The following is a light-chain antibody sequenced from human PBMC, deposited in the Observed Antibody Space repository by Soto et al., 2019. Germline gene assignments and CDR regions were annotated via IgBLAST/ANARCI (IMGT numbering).Light chain of an antibody. CDR2: GAS. J-gene: IGKJ1*01. CDR3: QHYNHGTPTST. CDR1: QSVSSK. Sequence: EIVMTQSPATLSVSPGERATLSCRASQSVSSKLAWYQQKPGQAPRVLIYGASTRGTGIPARFSGSESGTEYAPTVSSLQSKDFAVYYCQHYNHGTPTSTFGQGTRVE. V-gene: IGKV3-15*01.